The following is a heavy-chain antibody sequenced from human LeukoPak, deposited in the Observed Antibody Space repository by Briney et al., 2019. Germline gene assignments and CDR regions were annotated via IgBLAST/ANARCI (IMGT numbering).Heavy chain of an antibody. CDR2: IRSIADGGTS. CDR3: NLPDY. CDR1: GFTFGDYA. Sequence: PGGSLRLSCTASGFTFGDYAMNWVRQAPGKGLKWVGFIRSIADGGTSEYAASVKGRFTISRDDSKNIAYLQMNSLKTEDTAVYYCNLPDYWGQGTLVTVSS. V-gene: IGHV3-49*04. J-gene: IGHJ4*02.